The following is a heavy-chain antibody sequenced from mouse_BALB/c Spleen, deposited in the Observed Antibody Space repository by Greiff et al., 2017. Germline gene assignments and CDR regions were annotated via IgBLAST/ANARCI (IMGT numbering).Heavy chain of an antibody. CDR2: IWSGGST. CDR3: ARNWGYDCYAMDY. Sequence: QVQLKESGPGLVQPSQSLSITCTVSGFSLTSYGVHWVRQSPGKGLEWLGVIWSGGSTDYNAAFISRLSISKDNSKSQVFFKMNSLQANDTAIYYCARNWGYDCYAMDYWGQGTSVTVSS. V-gene: IGHV2-2*02. J-gene: IGHJ4*01. D-gene: IGHD2-3*01. CDR1: GFSLTSYG.